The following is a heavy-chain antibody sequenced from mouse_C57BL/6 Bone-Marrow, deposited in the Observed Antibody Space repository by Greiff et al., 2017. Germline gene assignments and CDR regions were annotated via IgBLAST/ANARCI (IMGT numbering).Heavy chain of an antibody. J-gene: IGHJ2*01. Sequence: QVQLQQPGAELVRPGTSVKLSCKASGYTFTSYWMHWVKQRPGQGLEWIGVIDPSDSYTNYNQKFKGKATLTVDTSSSTAYMQLSSLTSEDSAVYYCARNYEYAFDFDYWGQGTTHTVSS. D-gene: IGHD2-4*01. V-gene: IGHV1-59*01. CDR1: GYTFTSYW. CDR2: IDPSDSYT. CDR3: ARNYEYAFDFDY.